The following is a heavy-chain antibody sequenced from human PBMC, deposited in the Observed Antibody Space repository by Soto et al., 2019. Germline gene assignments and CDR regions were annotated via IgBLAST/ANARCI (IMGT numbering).Heavy chain of an antibody. V-gene: IGHV3-48*01. CDR1: GFTFSIYS. J-gene: IGHJ4*02. Sequence: GSLRLSCAASGFTFSIYSMNWVRQAPGKGLEWVSYISSSGSTIYYADSVKGRFTISRDNAKNSLSLRMNSLRAEDTAVYYCARESCSAGSCSFAYWGQGTLVTVSS. CDR2: ISSSGSTI. CDR3: ARESCSAGSCSFAY. D-gene: IGHD2-15*01.